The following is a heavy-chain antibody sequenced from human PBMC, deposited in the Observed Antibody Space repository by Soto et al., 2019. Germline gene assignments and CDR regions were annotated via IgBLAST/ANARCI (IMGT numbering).Heavy chain of an antibody. V-gene: IGHV3-30*04. Sequence: GGSLRLSCAASEFTFSTFAMNWVRQAPGKGLEWVTLISYNGINKYYADSVKGRFTISRDNSKNTLYLQMNALRIEDTAVYYCAKSFQTLGSYYDALEYWGQGTLVTVSS. CDR1: EFTFSTFA. CDR3: AKSFQTLGSYYDALEY. D-gene: IGHD3-10*01. CDR2: ISYNGINK. J-gene: IGHJ4*02.